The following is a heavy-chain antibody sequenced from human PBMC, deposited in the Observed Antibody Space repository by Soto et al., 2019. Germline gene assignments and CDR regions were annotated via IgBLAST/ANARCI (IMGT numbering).Heavy chain of an antibody. CDR2: INPLSGST. Sequence: ASVKVSCKASGYTFTGYYMHWVRQAPGQGLEWMGWINPLSGSTAYAQKFQGRVTLTRDTSTNTVSMELSSLRSEDTAVYYCARGTWDSSGWYTFPFDYWGQGTVVTVSS. CDR3: ARGTWDSSGWYTFPFDY. CDR1: GYTFTGYY. V-gene: IGHV1-46*01. D-gene: IGHD6-19*01. J-gene: IGHJ4*02.